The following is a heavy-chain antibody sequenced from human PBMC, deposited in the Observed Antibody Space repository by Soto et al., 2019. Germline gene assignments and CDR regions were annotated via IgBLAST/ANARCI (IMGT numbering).Heavy chain of an antibody. CDR1: GYTFTSYD. Sequence: QVQLVQSGAEVKKPGASVKVSCKASGYTFTSYDINWVRQATGQGLEWMGWMNPNSGNTGYAQKFQGRVTMTRNTSISTAYMELSSLRSEDTAVYYCARGPWGLIVVVVAALWFDPWGQGTLVTVSS. J-gene: IGHJ5*02. CDR3: ARGPWGLIVVVVAALWFDP. V-gene: IGHV1-8*01. CDR2: MNPNSGNT. D-gene: IGHD2-15*01.